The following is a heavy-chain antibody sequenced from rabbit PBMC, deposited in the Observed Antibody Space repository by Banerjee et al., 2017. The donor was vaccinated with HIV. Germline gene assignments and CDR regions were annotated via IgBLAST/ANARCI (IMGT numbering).Heavy chain of an antibody. CDR1: GFSFSSSYW. J-gene: IGHJ3*01. D-gene: IGHD2-1*01. CDR3: ARNADYIPYIRLDL. CDR2: IYAGSDNT. Sequence: QSLEESGGDLVKPGASLTLTCTASGFSFSSSYWICWVRQAPGKGLEWIACIYAGSDNTYYASWAKGRFTISKTSSTTVTLQMTSLTAADTATYFCARNADYIPYIRLDLWGPGTLVTVS. V-gene: IGHV1S40*01.